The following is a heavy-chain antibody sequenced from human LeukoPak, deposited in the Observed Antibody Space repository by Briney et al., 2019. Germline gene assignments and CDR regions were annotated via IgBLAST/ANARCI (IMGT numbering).Heavy chain of an antibody. Sequence: SETLSLTCTVSGGSISSSSYYWGWIRQPPGKGLEWIGSIYYSGSTYYNPSLKSRVTMSVDTSKNQFSLKLSSVTAADTAVYYCAREGDGYLNWFDPWGQGTLVTVSS. V-gene: IGHV4-39*07. D-gene: IGHD5-18*01. CDR3: AREGDGYLNWFDP. CDR1: GGSISSSSYY. J-gene: IGHJ5*02. CDR2: IYYSGST.